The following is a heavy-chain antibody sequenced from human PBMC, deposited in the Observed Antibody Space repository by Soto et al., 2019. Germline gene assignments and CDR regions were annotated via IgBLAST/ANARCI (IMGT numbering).Heavy chain of an antibody. CDR3: AKGLVVVVAATTPFDY. CDR1: GFTFSSYA. CDR2: ISGSGGST. D-gene: IGHD2-15*01. Sequence: AVGSLRLSCAASGFTFSSYAMSWVRQAPGKGLEWVSAISGSGGSTYYADSVKGRFTISRDNSKNTLYLQMNSLRAEDTAVYYCAKGLVVVVAATTPFDYWGQGTLVTVSS. V-gene: IGHV3-23*01. J-gene: IGHJ4*02.